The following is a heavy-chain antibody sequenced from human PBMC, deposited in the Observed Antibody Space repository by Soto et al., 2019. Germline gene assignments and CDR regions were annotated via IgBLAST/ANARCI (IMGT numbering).Heavy chain of an antibody. D-gene: IGHD2-2*02. CDR3: ARSGQSWFYCISTSCYNEYYYMDF. J-gene: IGHJ6*03. Sequence: ASVKVSCKASGYTFTGYYMHWVRQAPGQGLEWMGWINPNSGGTNYAQKFQGWVTMTRDTSISTAYMELSRLRSDDTAVYYCARSGQSWFYCISTSCYNEYYYMDFWGKGTTVPVSS. V-gene: IGHV1-2*04. CDR1: GYTFTGYY. CDR2: INPNSGGT.